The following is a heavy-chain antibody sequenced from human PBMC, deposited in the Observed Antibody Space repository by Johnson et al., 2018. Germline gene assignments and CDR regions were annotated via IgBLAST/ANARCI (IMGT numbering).Heavy chain of an antibody. CDR1: GFTFSSYG. Sequence: QVQLVESGGGVVQXGRSXRLXCAASGFTFSSYGMHWVRQAPGPGLEWVAVISYDGSNKYYADSVKGRLRILRNNSKTTLYLQRNSLRAEDTAVYYGAKELGYGSRTSCYGRHDAFDIWGQGTMVTVSS. CDR2: ISYDGSNK. D-gene: IGHD2-2*01. J-gene: IGHJ3*02. V-gene: IGHV3-30*18. CDR3: AKELGYGSRTSCYGRHDAFDI.